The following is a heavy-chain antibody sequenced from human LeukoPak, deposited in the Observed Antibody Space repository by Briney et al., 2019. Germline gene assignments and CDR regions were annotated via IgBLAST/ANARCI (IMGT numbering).Heavy chain of an antibody. CDR2: IDSSGGTI. CDR3: AELGITMIGGV. D-gene: IGHD3-10*02. CDR1: GFTFSNCE. V-gene: IGHV3-48*03. Sequence: GGSLRLSCAASGFTFSNCEMIWVRQAPGKGLEWVSYIDSSGGTIYYADSVKGRFTISRDNAKNSLYLQMSSLRADDTAVYYCAELGITMIGGVWGKGTTVTISS. J-gene: IGHJ6*04.